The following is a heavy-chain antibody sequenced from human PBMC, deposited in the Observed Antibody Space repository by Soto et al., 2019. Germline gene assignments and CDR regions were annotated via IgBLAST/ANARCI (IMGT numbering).Heavy chain of an antibody. CDR2: IYHSGST. J-gene: IGHJ5*02. V-gene: IGHV4-30-2*01. D-gene: IGHD6-6*01. Sequence: TLSLTCAVSGGSISSGGYSWSWIRQPPGKGLEWIGYIYHSGSTYYNPSLKSRVTISVDRSKNQFSLKLSSVTAADTAVYYCDRVSSSGNNWFDPWGQGTLVTVSS. CDR3: DRVSSSGNNWFDP. CDR1: GGSISSGGYS.